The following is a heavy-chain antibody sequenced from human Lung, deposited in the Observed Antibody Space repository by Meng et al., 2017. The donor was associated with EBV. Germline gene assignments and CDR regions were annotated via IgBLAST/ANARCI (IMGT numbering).Heavy chain of an antibody. V-gene: IGHV3-74*01. D-gene: IGHD3-22*01. Sequence: GEQWGSGGCLVQPGGSLRRSCSTPGFTLSNYWIHWVRQAPGKGLVWVLIISGDGSVKRYADSVKGRFPISRDNAKNTLYLQMSSLRAEDTAVYYCARDVTMKPDYWGQGTLVTVSS. CDR3: ARDVTMKPDY. CDR2: ISGDGSVK. CDR1: GFTLSNYW. J-gene: IGHJ4*02.